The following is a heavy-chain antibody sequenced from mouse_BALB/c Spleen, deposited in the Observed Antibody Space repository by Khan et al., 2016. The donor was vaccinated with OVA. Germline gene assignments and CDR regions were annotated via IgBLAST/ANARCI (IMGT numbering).Heavy chain of an antibody. CDR2: ISYSGST. V-gene: IGHV3-2*02. Sequence: EVQLQESGPGLVKPSQSLSLTCTVTGYSITSDYAWNWIRQFPGNKLEWMGYISYSGSTAYNPSLKSRISITRDTSKNQVFLPLNSVTTEDTATYYWASIILYYYGSNFEWDYFDYWGQCTTLTVSS. CDR1: GYSITSDYA. J-gene: IGHJ2*01. D-gene: IGHD1-1*01. CDR3: ASIILYYYGSNFEWDYFDY.